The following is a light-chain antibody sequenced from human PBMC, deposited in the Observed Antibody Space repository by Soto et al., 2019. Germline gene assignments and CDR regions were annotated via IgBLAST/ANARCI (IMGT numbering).Light chain of an antibody. CDR3: QHYYSSSFT. Sequence: DIVMTQSPDSLAVSLGERATIKCRSSQGILKSSIKKNSLAWYQQKPGQSPRLLIYWASTRDSGVPDRFSGSRSGRDFTLTIARLQAKDVAVYYCQHYYSSSFTFGGGTKVEIK. CDR2: WAS. J-gene: IGKJ4*01. V-gene: IGKV4-1*01. CDR1: QGILKSSIKKNS.